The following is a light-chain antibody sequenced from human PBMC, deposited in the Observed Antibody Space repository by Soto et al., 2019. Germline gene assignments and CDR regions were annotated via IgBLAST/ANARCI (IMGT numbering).Light chain of an antibody. CDR1: QSFRTN. CDR3: QQYNNWPPYT. J-gene: IGKJ2*01. V-gene: IGKV3-15*01. CDR2: GAS. Sequence: EIVMTQSPATLSVSPGERPTPPCRASQSFRTNLAWYQQKPGQAPRLLIYGASTRATGIPARFSGSGSGTEFTLTISSLQSEDFAVYYCQQYNNWPPYTFGQGTKLEIK.